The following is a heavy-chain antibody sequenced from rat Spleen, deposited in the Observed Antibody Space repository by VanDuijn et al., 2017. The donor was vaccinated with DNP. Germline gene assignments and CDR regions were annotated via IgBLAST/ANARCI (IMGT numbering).Heavy chain of an antibody. V-gene: IGHV5-7*01. J-gene: IGHJ2*01. D-gene: IGHD4-3*01. CDR3: VRWNSGHFDY. CDR2: ISYDGSST. CDR1: GFTFSNYD. Sequence: EVQLVESGGDLVQPGRSLKLFCAASGFTFSNYDMAWVRQAPKKGLEWVATISYDGSSTYYRDSVKGRFTISRDNAKSTLYLQRDSLRSEDTATYYCVRWNSGHFDYWGQGVMVTVSS.